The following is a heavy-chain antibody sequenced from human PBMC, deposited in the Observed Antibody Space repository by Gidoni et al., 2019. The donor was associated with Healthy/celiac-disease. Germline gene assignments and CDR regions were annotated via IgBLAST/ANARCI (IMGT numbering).Heavy chain of an antibody. J-gene: IGHJ4*02. CDR1: GGSFSGYY. Sequence: QVQLQQWGAGLLKPSETLSLTCAVYGGSFSGYYWSWIRQPPGKGLEWIGEINHSGSTNYNPSLKSRVTISVDTSKNQFSLKLSSVTAADTAVYYCARGRPNYYGSGSYYNGDYWGQGTLVTVSS. CDR2: INHSGST. CDR3: ARGRPNYYGSGSYYNGDY. D-gene: IGHD3-10*01. V-gene: IGHV4-34*01.